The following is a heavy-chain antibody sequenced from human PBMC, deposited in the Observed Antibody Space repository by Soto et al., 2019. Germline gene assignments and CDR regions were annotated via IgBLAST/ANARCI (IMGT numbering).Heavy chain of an antibody. CDR2: MNPNSGNT. CDR3: ARYSGGYYYGMDD. J-gene: IGHJ6*02. CDR1: GYTFTRYD. Sequence: ASVKVSCKASGYTFTRYDINWVRQAPGQGLEWMGWMNPNSGNTHYAQKFQGRVTMTRNTSISTGYMELSNLRSEDTAVYYCARYSGGYYYGMDDCRQGTTVTVSS. V-gene: IGHV1-8*01. D-gene: IGHD1-26*01.